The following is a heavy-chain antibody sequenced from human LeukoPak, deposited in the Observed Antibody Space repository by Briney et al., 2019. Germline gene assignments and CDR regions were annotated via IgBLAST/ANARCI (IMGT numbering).Heavy chain of an antibody. V-gene: IGHV3-9*01. CDR2: INWNSGNI. J-gene: IGHJ6*02. Sequence: GGSLRLSCAASGSTFDDYPLHWVRQAPGKGLEWVSGINWNSGNIGYADSVKGRFTISRDNARSSLSLQLNSLRPEDTALYYCAKGGHSGYFNGGMAVWGQGTTVTVSS. CDR3: AKGGHSGYFNGGMAV. D-gene: IGHD3-22*01. CDR1: GSTFDDYP.